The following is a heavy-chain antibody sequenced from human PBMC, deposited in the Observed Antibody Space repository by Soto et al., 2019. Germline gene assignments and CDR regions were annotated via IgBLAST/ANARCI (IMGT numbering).Heavy chain of an antibody. CDR2: INPSGGST. CDR3: AELTGTTWDYFDY. J-gene: IGHJ4*02. Sequence: ASVKVSCKASGYTFTSYYMHWVRQAPGQGLEWMGIINPSGGSTSYAQKFQDRVTMTRDTSTSTVYMELSSLRSEDTAVYYCAELTGTTWDYFDYWGQGTLVTVSS. V-gene: IGHV1-46*01. CDR1: GYTFTSYY. D-gene: IGHD1-20*01.